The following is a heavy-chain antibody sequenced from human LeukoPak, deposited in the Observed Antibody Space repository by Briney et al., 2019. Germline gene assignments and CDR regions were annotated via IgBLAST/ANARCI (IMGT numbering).Heavy chain of an antibody. J-gene: IGHJ4*02. D-gene: IGHD3-3*01. CDR3: AKDHYWSIDY. Sequence: HTGGSLRLSCAASGFDFSSNWMHWVCHAPGQGLVWVSRIKGDGISTNYADSVKGRLTISRGIAKNTLYLQMNSLRAEDTGVYYCAKDHYWSIDYWGRGTLVTVSS. CDR2: IKGDGIST. CDR1: GFDFSSNW. V-gene: IGHV3-74*01.